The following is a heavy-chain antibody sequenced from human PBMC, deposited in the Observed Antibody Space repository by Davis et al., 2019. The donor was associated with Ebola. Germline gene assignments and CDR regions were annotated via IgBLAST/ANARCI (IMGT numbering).Heavy chain of an antibody. Sequence: GGSLRLSCAPSGFTSDDYGMSWFRQAPGKGLEWVSTLGTSADTYYAESVKGRFTISRDKSKNTLYLQMNGLRVEDTAIYYCAKDTSNIWFDIWGQGTMVTVSS. CDR1: GFTSDDYG. V-gene: IGHV3-23*01. CDR3: AKDTSNIWFDI. J-gene: IGHJ3*02. CDR2: LGTSADT. D-gene: IGHD1-26*01.